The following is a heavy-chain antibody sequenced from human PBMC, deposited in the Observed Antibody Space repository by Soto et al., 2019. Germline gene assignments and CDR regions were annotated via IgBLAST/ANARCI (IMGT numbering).Heavy chain of an antibody. Sequence: SETLSLTFTVPGGSISSCGYHWSWIRQHPGKGLEWIGYIYYSGSTYYNPSLKSRVNISVDTSKNQFSLKLSSVTAADTAVYYCARDHTPWGQGTLVTVSS. J-gene: IGHJ5*02. CDR2: IYYSGST. CDR3: ARDHTP. V-gene: IGHV4-31*03. CDR1: GGSISSCGYH.